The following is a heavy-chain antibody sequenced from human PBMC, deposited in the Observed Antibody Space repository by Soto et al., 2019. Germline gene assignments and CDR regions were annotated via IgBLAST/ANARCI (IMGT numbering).Heavy chain of an antibody. J-gene: IGHJ4*02. CDR2: INHSGST. V-gene: IGHV4-34*01. D-gene: IGHD2-21*02. CDR1: GGSFSGYY. CDR3: ATGGLVTYFDP. Sequence: SETLSLTCAVYGGSFSGYYWSWIRQPPGKGLEWIGEINHSGSTNCNPSLKSRVTISVDTSKNQFSLKLSSVTAADTAVYYCATGGLVTYFDPWGQGTLVTVSS.